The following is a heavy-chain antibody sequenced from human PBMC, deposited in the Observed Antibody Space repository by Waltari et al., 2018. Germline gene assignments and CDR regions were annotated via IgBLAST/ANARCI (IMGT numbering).Heavy chain of an antibody. V-gene: IGHV4-4*02. CDR2: VHRSGRT. D-gene: IGHD2-15*01. J-gene: IGHJ4*02. Sequence: QLQLQQSGPGLVKPSESLSLTCVVSGDSMGSRDFWSWVRQSPGKGLEWIGQVHRSGRTNYNPSLASRVTMSIATSSTQFSLKVPSPTAADTAIYYCARDRGRGLYLDSWGQGILVTVSP. CDR1: GDSMGSRDF. CDR3: ARDRGRGLYLDS.